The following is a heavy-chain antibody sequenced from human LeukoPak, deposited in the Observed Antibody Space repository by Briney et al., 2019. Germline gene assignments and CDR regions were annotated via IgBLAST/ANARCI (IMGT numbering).Heavy chain of an antibody. J-gene: IGHJ2*01. Sequence: SETLSLTCAVYGGSFSGYYWSWIRQPPGKGLEWIGEINHSGSTNYNPSLKSRATISVDTSKNQFSLKLSSVTAADTAVYYCARPFTRIRLRPGGYFDLWGRGTLVTVSS. CDR3: ARPFTRIRLRPGGYFDL. V-gene: IGHV4-34*01. D-gene: IGHD4-17*01. CDR1: GGSFSGYY. CDR2: INHSGST.